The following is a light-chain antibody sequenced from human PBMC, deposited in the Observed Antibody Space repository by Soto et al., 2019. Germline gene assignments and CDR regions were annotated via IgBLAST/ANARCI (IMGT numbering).Light chain of an antibody. CDR1: SSDVGGYNY. CDR2: DVS. CDR3: CSYAGSYYV. J-gene: IGLJ1*01. V-gene: IGLV2-11*01. Sequence: QSALTQPRSASGSPGQSVTISCTGTSSDVGGYNYVSWYQQHPGKAPKLMIYDVSKRPSGVPDRFSGSKSGNTASLTISGLQAEDEADYYCCSYAGSYYVFGTGTQLTVL.